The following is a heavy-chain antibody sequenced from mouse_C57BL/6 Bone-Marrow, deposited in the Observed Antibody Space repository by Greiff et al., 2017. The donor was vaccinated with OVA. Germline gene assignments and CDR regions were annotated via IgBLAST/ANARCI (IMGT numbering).Heavy chain of an antibody. CDR2: INPNNGGT. Sequence: VQLQQSGPELVKPGASVKISCKASGYTFTDYYMNWVKQSHGKSLEWIGDINPNNGGTSYNQKFKGKATLTVDKSSSTAYMELRSLTSEDSAVYYCARPRPGYFDYWGQGTTLTVSS. CDR3: ARPRPGYFDY. J-gene: IGHJ2*01. V-gene: IGHV1-26*01. CDR1: GYTFTDYY.